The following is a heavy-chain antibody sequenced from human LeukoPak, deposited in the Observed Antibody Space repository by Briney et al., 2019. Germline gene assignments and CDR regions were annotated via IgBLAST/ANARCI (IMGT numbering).Heavy chain of an antibody. CDR2: ISSSGSTI. CDR1: GFAFSDYY. CDR3: ARGLFVVVITTDYYGLDV. D-gene: IGHD3-22*01. V-gene: IGHV3-11*04. Sequence: GGSLRLSCAASGFAFSDYYMSWIRQAPGKGLEWVSYISSSGSTIYYADSVKGRFTISRDNAKNALYLQMNSLRDTAVYYCARGLFVVVITTDYYGLDVWGQGTTVTVSS. J-gene: IGHJ6*02.